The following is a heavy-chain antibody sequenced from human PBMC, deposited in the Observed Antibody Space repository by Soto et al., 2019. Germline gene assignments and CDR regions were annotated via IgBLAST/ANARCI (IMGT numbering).Heavy chain of an antibody. J-gene: IGHJ3*02. CDR1: GGSISSYY. CDR3: AREAEVRYSSSWGDAFDI. D-gene: IGHD6-13*01. CDR2: IYYSGST. V-gene: IGHV4-59*01. Sequence: QVQLQESGPGLVKPSETLSLTCTVSGGSISSYYWSWIRQPPGKGLEWMGYIYYSGSTNYNPSLKSRVTISVDTSKNQFSLKLSSVTSADTAVYYCAREAEVRYSSSWGDAFDIWGQGTMVTLSS.